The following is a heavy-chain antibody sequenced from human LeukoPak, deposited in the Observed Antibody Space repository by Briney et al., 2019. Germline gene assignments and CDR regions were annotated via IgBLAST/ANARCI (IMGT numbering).Heavy chain of an antibody. V-gene: IGHV3-23*01. CDR3: AKDQYYYDSSGYFLRDY. CDR1: GFTFSSYA. CDR2: ISGSGGST. Sequence: GGSLRLSCAASGFTFSSYAMSWVRQAPGKGLEWVSAISGSGGSTYYADSVKGRFTISRDNSKNTLYLQMHSLRAEDTAVYYCAKDQYYYDSSGYFLRDYWGQGTLVSVPS. J-gene: IGHJ4*02. D-gene: IGHD3-22*01.